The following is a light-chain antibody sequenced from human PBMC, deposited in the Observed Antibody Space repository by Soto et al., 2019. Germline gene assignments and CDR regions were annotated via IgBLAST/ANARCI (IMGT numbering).Light chain of an antibody. CDR3: SSYTDSYTLR. CDR1: SSDIGGYNY. Sequence: QSALTQPASVSGSPGQSITISCTGSSSDIGGYNYVSWYQQYPGKAPKLMIYEVTNRPSGVSNRFSGSKSGNTASLTISGLQSEDEAEYYCSSYTDSYTLRFGGGTKLTVL. CDR2: EVT. J-gene: IGLJ2*01. V-gene: IGLV2-14*01.